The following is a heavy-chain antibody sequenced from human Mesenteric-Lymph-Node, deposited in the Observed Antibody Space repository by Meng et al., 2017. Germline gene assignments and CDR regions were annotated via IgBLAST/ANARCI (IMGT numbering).Heavy chain of an antibody. CDR1: GGSISSSSYY. Sequence: GGSLRLSCTVSGGSISSSSYYWGWIRQPPGKGLEWVSAISGSGGSTYYADSVKGRFTISRDNSKNTLYLQMNSLRAEDTAVYYCAKDLGKLRYSYGSVTPRYYGMDVWGQGTTVTVSS. J-gene: IGHJ6*02. V-gene: IGHV3-23*01. D-gene: IGHD5-18*01. CDR3: AKDLGKLRYSYGSVTPRYYGMDV. CDR2: ISGSGGST.